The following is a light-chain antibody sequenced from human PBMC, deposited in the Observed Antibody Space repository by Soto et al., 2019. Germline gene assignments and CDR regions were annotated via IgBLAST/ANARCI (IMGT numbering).Light chain of an antibody. CDR1: QNINTW. CDR2: KAS. V-gene: IGKV1-5*03. CDR3: QQYNTYPGT. J-gene: IGKJ1*01. Sequence: DIQMTQSPSTLSAAVGDRVIITCRASQNINTWLAWYQQKPGKAPKLLIYKASNLETGVPSRFSGSGSGTEFTLTISSLQPDDFATYYCQQYNTYPGTFGQGTKVEIK.